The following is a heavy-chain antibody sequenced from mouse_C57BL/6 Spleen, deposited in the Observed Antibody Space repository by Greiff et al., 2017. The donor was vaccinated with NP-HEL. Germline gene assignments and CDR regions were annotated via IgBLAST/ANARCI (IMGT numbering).Heavy chain of an antibody. J-gene: IGHJ3*01. CDR1: GFSFNTYA. CDR3: VRQDYDYEAWFAY. Sequence: EAGGGLVQPKGSLKLSCAASGFSFNTYAMNWVRQAPGKGLEWVARIRSKSNNYATYYADSVKDRFTISRDDSESMLYLQMNNLKTEDTAMYYCVRQDYDYEAWFAYWGQGTLVTVSA. D-gene: IGHD2-4*01. CDR2: IRSKSNNYAT. V-gene: IGHV10-1*01.